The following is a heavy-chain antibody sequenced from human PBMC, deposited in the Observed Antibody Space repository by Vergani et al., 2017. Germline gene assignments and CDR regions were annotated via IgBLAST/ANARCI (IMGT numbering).Heavy chain of an antibody. J-gene: IGHJ6*02. V-gene: IGHV3-21*01. Sequence: EVQMVESGGGLVKPGGSLRLSCVASGFTFSHYSMNWVRQAPGKGLEWVSSISGNNDDVYYADSVKGRFTISRDNSKNTLYLQMNSLRAEDTAVYYCAKDRGSTAYYYYGMDVWGQGTTVTVSS. D-gene: IGHD3-10*01. CDR3: AKDRGSTAYYYYGMDV. CDR2: ISGNNDDV. CDR1: GFTFSHYS.